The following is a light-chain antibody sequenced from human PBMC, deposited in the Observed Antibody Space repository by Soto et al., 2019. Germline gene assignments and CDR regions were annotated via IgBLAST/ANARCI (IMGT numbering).Light chain of an antibody. CDR2: GVS. CDR1: QTVSSSC. Sequence: EIVLTQSPGTLSLSPGESATLFCRASQTVSSSCLAWYQQKPGQAPRLLIHGVSSRASGIPDRFSGSGSGTDFILTISRLQPEDGAVYYCQPYDTSAAFTFGAGTNVEIK. CDR3: QPYDTSAAFT. V-gene: IGKV3-20*01. J-gene: IGKJ4*01.